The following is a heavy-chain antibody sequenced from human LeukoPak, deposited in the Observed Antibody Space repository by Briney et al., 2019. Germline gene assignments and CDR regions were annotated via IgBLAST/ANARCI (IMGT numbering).Heavy chain of an antibody. CDR3: GRAFPPLRTSSAGDL. D-gene: IGHD3-16*01. CDR2: ISGRSSHI. Sequence: GGSLRLSCSASGFSFSDYDMNWVRQAPGKGLEWVSAISGRSSHIYYGESVEGRFTISRDNAKNSLYLQMDSLGVEDTAVYYCGRAFPPLRTSSAGDLWGQGTLVIVSS. CDR1: GFSFSDYD. V-gene: IGHV3-21*01. J-gene: IGHJ1*01.